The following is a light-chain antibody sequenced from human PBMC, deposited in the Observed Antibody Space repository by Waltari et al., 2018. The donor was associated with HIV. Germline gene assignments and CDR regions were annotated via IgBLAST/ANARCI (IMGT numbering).Light chain of an antibody. J-gene: IGLJ3*02. CDR1: SSDVGNYNL. V-gene: IGLV2-23*02. CDR2: EVS. Sequence: QSALTQPASVSGSPGQSIVISCTGTSSDVGNYNLVSWFQHHPGKAPRLMISEVSKRPSGVSNRFSGSKSGNTASLMISGLQAEDEGEYYCCSYAGGHTWVFGGGTKLTVL. CDR3: CSYAGGHTWV.